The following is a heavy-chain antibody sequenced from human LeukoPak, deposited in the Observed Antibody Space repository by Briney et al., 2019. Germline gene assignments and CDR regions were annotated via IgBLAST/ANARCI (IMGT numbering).Heavy chain of an antibody. V-gene: IGHV1-18*01. Sequence: GASVKVSCKASGYTFNSYGISWVRQAPGQGLEWMGWISAYNGNTNYAQKLQGRVTMTTDTSTRTVHMELRGLRSDDTAVYYCARGLQENLAWLKAFSAFDIWGQGTMVTVSS. CDR3: ARGLQENLAWLKAFSAFDI. CDR1: GYTFNSYG. CDR2: ISAYNGNT. D-gene: IGHD5-24*01. J-gene: IGHJ3*02.